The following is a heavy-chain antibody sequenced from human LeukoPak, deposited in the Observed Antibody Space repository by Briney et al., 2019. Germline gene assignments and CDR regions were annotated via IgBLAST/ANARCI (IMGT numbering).Heavy chain of an antibody. CDR1: GGSISSCY. V-gene: IGHV4-59*01. CDR2: IYYSGST. CDR3: ARLYYDFWSGYPGDYYYGMDV. Sequence: SETLSLTCTVSGGSISSCYWSWIRQPPGKGLEWIGYIYYSGSTNYNPSLKSRVTISVDTSKNQFSLKLSSVTAADTAVYYRARLYYDFWSGYPGDYYYGMDVWGQGTTVTVSS. D-gene: IGHD3-3*01. J-gene: IGHJ6*02.